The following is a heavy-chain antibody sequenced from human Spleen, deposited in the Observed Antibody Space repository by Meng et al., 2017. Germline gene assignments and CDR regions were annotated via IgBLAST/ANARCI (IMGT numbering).Heavy chain of an antibody. CDR1: GDSVSSNMCA. V-gene: IGHV6-1*01. D-gene: IGHD4-17*01. CDR3: ARGVTTFDY. J-gene: IGHJ4*02. CDR2: TYYRSKWYN. Sequence: QVQLQQSGPGLVKPSQTLSVTCAISGDSVSSNMCAWNWIRQSPSRGLEWRGRTYYRSKWYNEYAVSVKSRITINPDTSKNQLSLQLSSVTPEDTAVYYCARGVTTFDYWGQGTLVTVSS.